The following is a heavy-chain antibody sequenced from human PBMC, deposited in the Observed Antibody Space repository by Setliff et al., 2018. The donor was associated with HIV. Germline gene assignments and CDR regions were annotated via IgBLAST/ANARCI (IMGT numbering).Heavy chain of an antibody. Sequence: LRLSCAASGFTFSSYAMSWVRQAPGKGLEWVSAISGSGGSTYYADSVKGRFTISRDNSKNTLYLQMNSLRAEDTAVYYCAHLLSTVEDAFDIWGQGTMVTVSS. J-gene: IGHJ3*02. V-gene: IGHV3-23*01. CDR1: GFTFSSYA. D-gene: IGHD4-17*01. CDR3: AHLLSTVEDAFDI. CDR2: ISGSGGST.